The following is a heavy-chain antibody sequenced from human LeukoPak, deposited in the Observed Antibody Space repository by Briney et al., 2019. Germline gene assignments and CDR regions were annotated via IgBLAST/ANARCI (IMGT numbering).Heavy chain of an antibody. J-gene: IGHJ3*02. V-gene: IGHV1-2*02. Sequence: GASVKVSCKASGYTFTGYYMHWVRQAPGQGLEWMGWINPNSGGTNYAQKFQGRVTMTRDTPISTAYMELSRLRSDDTAVYYCATAESIAAAGPDAFDIWGQGTMVTVSS. CDR1: GYTFTGYY. CDR3: ATAESIAAAGPDAFDI. D-gene: IGHD6-13*01. CDR2: INPNSGGT.